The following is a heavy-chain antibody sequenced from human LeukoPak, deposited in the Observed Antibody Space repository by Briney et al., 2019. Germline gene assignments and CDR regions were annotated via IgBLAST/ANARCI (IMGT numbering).Heavy chain of an antibody. Sequence: PGGSLRLSCTASGFTFSKYWMSWVRQGPGKGLEWVANIRKDAGEKYYVESVKGRFTISRDNAKNSMYLQMNSLRAEDTAVYYCVGPLDTTAPFDYWGQGTLVTVSS. CDR2: IRKDAGEK. J-gene: IGHJ4*02. V-gene: IGHV3-7*01. CDR3: VGPLDTTAPFDY. D-gene: IGHD1-1*01. CDR1: GFTFSKYW.